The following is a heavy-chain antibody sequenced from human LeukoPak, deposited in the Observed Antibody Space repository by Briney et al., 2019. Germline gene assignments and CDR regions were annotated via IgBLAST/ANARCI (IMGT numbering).Heavy chain of an antibody. CDR2: ISGSGGST. CDR3: AREGVGNLGYYYGMDV. Sequence: GGSLRLSCAASGFTFSSYAMTWVRQAPGKGLEWVSGISGSGGSTYHADSVKGRFTISRDNAKNSLYLQMNSLRAEDTAVYYCAREGVGNLGYYYGMDVWGQGTTVTVSS. CDR1: GFTFSSYA. D-gene: IGHD4-23*01. J-gene: IGHJ6*02. V-gene: IGHV3-23*01.